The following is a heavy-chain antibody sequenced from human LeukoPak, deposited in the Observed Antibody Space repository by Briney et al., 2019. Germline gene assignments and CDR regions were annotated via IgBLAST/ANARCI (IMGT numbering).Heavy chain of an antibody. CDR1: GFTFSSYG. D-gene: IGHD1-26*01. V-gene: IGHV3-30*02. CDR3: ARSVGATMRKNLYFDY. J-gene: IGHJ4*02. Sequence: GGSLRLSCAASGFTFSSYGMHWVRQAPGKGLEWVAFIRYDGSNKYYADSVKGRFTVSRDNSKNTLDLQMNSLRAEDTAVYYCARSVGATMRKNLYFDYWGQGTLVTVSS. CDR2: IRYDGSNK.